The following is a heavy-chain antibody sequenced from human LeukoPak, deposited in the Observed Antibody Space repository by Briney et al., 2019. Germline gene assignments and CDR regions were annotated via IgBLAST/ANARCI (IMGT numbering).Heavy chain of an antibody. CDR3: ARGRGYCSGTSCYIDY. CDR2: ISYDGSNK. Sequence: GRSLRLSCAASGFTFSSYAMHWVRQAPGKGLEWVAVISYDGSNKYYADSVKGRFTISRDNSKNTLYLQMNSLRAEDTAVYYCARGRGYCSGTSCYIDYWGQGTLVTVSS. CDR1: GFTFSSYA. J-gene: IGHJ4*02. D-gene: IGHD2-2*02. V-gene: IGHV3-30-3*01.